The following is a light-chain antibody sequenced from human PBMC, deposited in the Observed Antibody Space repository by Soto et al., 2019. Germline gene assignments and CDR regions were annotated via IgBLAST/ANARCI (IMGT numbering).Light chain of an antibody. J-gene: IGKJ1*01. CDR3: QQYSSSWT. Sequence: EIVMTQSPSTLSVSPGDRATLSCRASQSIDSSLAWYQQKPGQAPRLLIYDASTRATGIPARFSGSGSGTDFTLTISRLEPEDFAVYYCQQYSSSWTFGQGTKVDIK. V-gene: IGKV3-15*01. CDR1: QSIDSS. CDR2: DAS.